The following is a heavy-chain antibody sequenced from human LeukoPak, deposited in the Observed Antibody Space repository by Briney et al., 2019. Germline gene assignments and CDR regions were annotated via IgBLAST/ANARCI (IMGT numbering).Heavy chain of an antibody. CDR2: IYYSGST. CDR3: ARSTPGVAAAPTINNWFDP. J-gene: IGHJ5*02. Sequence: SETLSLTCTVSGGSISSSSYYWGWIRQPPGKGLEWIGSIYYSGSTYYNPSLKSRVTISVDTSKNQFSLKLSSVTAADTAVYYCARSTPGVAAAPTINNWFDPWGQGTLVTVSS. D-gene: IGHD6-13*01. V-gene: IGHV4-39*01. CDR1: GGSISSSSYY.